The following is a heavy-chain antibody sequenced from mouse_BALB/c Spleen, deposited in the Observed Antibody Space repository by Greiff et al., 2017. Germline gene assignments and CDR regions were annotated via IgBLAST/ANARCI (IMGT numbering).Heavy chain of an antibody. V-gene: IGHV5-4*02. CDR3: ARSDGYDAMDD. J-gene: IGHJ4*01. CDR1: GFTFSDYY. CDR2: ISDGGSYT. Sequence: EVQVVESGGGLVKPGGSLKLSCAASGFTFSDYYLYWVRQTPEKRLEWVATISDGGSYTYYPDSVKGRFTISRDNAKNNLYLQMSSLKSEDTDMYYCARSDGYDAMDDWGQGTSVTVAS. D-gene: IGHD2-3*01.